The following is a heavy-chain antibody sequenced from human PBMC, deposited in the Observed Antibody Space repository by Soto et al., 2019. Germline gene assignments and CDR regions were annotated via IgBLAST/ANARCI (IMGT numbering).Heavy chain of an antibody. D-gene: IGHD2-15*01. V-gene: IGHV4-34*01. J-gene: IGHJ4*02. CDR2: INHSGST. CDR3: ARAAPRDCSGGSSYSGRYY. Sequence: QVQLQQWGAGLLKPSETLSLTCAVYGGSFSGYYWSWIRQPPGKGLEWIGEINHSGSTNYNPSLKSRVTRSVDTSKDHFSRTLSSVTAADTAVYYCARAAPRDCSGGSSYSGRYYWGQGTLVTVSS. CDR1: GGSFSGYY.